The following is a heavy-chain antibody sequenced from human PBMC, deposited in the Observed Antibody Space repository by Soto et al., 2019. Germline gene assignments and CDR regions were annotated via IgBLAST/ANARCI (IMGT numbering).Heavy chain of an antibody. D-gene: IGHD3-22*01. V-gene: IGHV4-31*03. CDR3: ARVYYYDSSGSDNWFDP. Sequence: SETLSLTCTVSGGSISSGGYYWSWIRQHPGKGLERIGYIYYSGSTYYNPSLKSRVTISVDTSKNLFSLKLSSVTAADTAVYYFARVYYYDSSGSDNWFDPWGQGTLVTVSS. CDR2: IYYSGST. CDR1: GGSISSGGYY. J-gene: IGHJ5*02.